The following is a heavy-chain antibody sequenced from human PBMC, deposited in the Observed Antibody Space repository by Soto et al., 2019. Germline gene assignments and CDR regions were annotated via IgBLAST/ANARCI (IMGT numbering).Heavy chain of an antibody. V-gene: IGHV4-59*01. CDR1: GGSISSYY. CDR2: IYYSGST. CDR3: ARESVAGNFDY. J-gene: IGHJ4*02. Sequence: PSETLSLTCTVSGGSISSYYWSWIRQPPGKGLEWIGYIYYSGSTNYNPSLKSRVTISVDTSKNQFSLKLSSVTAADTAVYYCARESVAGNFDYWGQGTLVIVSS. D-gene: IGHD6-13*01.